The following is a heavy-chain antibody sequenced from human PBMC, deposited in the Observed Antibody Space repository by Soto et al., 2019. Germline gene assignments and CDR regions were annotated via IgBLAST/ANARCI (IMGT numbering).Heavy chain of an antibody. CDR2: INHSGRT. CDR1: GGSFSGYY. Sequence: QVQLQQWGAGLLKPSETLSLTCAVYGGSFSGYYWTWIRQPPGTGLEWIGEINHSGRTNYNPSLKSLFTIAVDTSKTQFSLKLTSVTAADTAVYYWARYKMTVLFDYWCQGTLVTVSA. V-gene: IGHV4-34*01. J-gene: IGHJ4*02. CDR3: ARYKMTVLFDY. D-gene: IGHD2-21*02.